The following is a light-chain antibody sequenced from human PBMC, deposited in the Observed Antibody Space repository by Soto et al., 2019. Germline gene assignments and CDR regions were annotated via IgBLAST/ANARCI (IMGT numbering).Light chain of an antibody. CDR1: QSVAKY. V-gene: IGKV1-16*01. Sequence: DIQMTQSPSSLSASVGDRVTITCRATQSVAKYVNWYQQKPGQAPNLLIYTSSNLQSGVPSRFSGSGSGTEFTLTISSLQPDDFATYYCQHYNSYSEAFGQGTKVDIK. J-gene: IGKJ1*01. CDR2: TSS. CDR3: QHYNSYSEA.